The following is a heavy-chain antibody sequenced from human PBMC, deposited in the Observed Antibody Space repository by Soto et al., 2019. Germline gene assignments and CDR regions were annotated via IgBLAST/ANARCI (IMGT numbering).Heavy chain of an antibody. CDR2: IYYSGST. D-gene: IGHD3-10*01. Sequence: QVQLQQSGPGLVKPSQTLSLTCTVSGGSISSGDCYWSWIRQPPGKGLEWIGNIYYSGSTNYNPSLKSRVTISVDTSKKQFPLKLSSVTAADTAVYYCASRKSSPYFDYWGQGTLVTVSS. CDR3: ASRKSSPYFDY. J-gene: IGHJ4*02. V-gene: IGHV4-30-4*01. CDR1: GGSISSGDCY.